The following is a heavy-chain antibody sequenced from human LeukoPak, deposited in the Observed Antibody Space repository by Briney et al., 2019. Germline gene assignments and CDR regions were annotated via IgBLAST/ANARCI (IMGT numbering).Heavy chain of an antibody. J-gene: IGHJ4*02. CDR2: ISGSGGST. V-gene: IGHV3-23*01. Sequence: PGGSLRLSCAASGFTLSSYAMSWVRQAPGKGLEWVSAISGSGGSTYYADSVKGRFTISRDNSKNTLYLQMNSLRAEDTAVYYCAKDRNYYYDSSVVDYWGQGTLVTVSS. D-gene: IGHD3-22*01. CDR3: AKDRNYYYDSSVVDY. CDR1: GFTLSSYA.